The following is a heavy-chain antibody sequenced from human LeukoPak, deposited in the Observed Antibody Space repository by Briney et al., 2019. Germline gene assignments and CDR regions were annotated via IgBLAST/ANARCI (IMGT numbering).Heavy chain of an antibody. CDR1: GFTFSNYA. V-gene: IGHV3-30-3*02. Sequence: GGSLRLSCAASGFTFSNYAMHWVRQAPGKGLEWVAVISYDGSNKYYADSVKGRFTISRDNSKNTLYLQMNSLRAEDTAVYYCAKTYVPWGQGTLVTVSS. CDR2: ISYDGSNK. J-gene: IGHJ4*02. CDR3: AKTYVP. D-gene: IGHD3-10*02.